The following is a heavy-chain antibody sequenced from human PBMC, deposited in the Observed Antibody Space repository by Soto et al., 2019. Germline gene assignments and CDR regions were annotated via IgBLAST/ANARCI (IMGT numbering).Heavy chain of an antibody. J-gene: IGHJ5*02. CDR1: GYTFTGYY. CDR2: INPNSGAT. D-gene: IGHD4-17*01. Sequence: QVQLVQSGAEVKKPGASVKVSCKASGYTFTGYYMHWVRQAPGQGLEWMGWINPNSGATNYAQKFQGCVTMTRDTSISTAYMELSRLTSDDTAVYYCARAGAVTTSLWFDPWGQGTLVTVSS. CDR3: ARAGAVTTSLWFDP. V-gene: IGHV1-2*04.